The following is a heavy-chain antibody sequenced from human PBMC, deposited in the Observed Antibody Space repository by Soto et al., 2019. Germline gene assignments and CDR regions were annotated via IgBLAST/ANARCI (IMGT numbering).Heavy chain of an antibody. CDR2: IYYSGST. Sequence: SETLSLTCTVSGGSISSGGYYWSWIRQHPGKGLEWIGYIYYSGSTYYNPSLKSRVTISVDTSKNQFSLKLSSVTAADTAVYYCARASVTTLYYYGMDVWGQGTKVTVSS. CDR3: ARASVTTLYYYGMDV. CDR1: GGSISSGGYY. J-gene: IGHJ6*02. D-gene: IGHD4-4*01. V-gene: IGHV4-31*03.